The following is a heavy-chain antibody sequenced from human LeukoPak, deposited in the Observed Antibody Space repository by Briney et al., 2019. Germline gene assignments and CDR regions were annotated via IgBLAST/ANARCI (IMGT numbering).Heavy chain of an antibody. V-gene: IGHV3-20*04. CDR3: AWGIVGATGSG. J-gene: IGHJ3*01. CDR2: INWNGGST. Sequence: RAGGSLRLSCAASGFTFDDYGMSWVRQAPGKGLEWVSGINWNGGSTGYADSVKGRFTISRDNAKNSLYLQMNSLRAEDTALYYCAWGIVGATGSGWGQGTMVTVSS. CDR1: GFTFDDYG. D-gene: IGHD1-26*01.